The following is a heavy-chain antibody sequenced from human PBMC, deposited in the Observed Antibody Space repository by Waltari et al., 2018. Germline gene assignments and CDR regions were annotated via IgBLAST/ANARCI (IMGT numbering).Heavy chain of an antibody. V-gene: IGHV3-30-3*02. J-gene: IGHJ4*02. D-gene: IGHD4-17*01. Sequence: QVQLVESGGGVVQPGRSLRLSCAASGFTFSSYAMPWVRQAPGKGLEWVAVISYDGSNKYYADSVKGRFTISRDNSKNTLYLQMNSLRAEDTAVYYCAKMTTVNVGVDYWGQGTLVTVSS. CDR1: GFTFSSYA. CDR2: ISYDGSNK. CDR3: AKMTTVNVGVDY.